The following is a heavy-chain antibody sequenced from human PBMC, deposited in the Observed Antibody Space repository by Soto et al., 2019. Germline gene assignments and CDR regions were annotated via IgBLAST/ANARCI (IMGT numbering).Heavy chain of an antibody. CDR3: ARGAATVTPGWFDP. CDR2: IYHSGST. V-gene: IGHV4-38-2*01. J-gene: IGHJ5*02. D-gene: IGHD4-17*01. CDR1: GYSISSGYY. Sequence: SETLSLTCAVSGYSISSGYYWGWIRQTPGKGLEWIASIYHSGSTYYNPSLKSRVTISVDTSKNQFSLKLTSVTAAGTAVYYCARGAATVTPGWFDPWGQGIMVTVSS.